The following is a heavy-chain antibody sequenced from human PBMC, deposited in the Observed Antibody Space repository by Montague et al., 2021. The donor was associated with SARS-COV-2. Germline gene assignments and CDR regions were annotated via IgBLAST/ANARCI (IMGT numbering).Heavy chain of an antibody. V-gene: IGHV4-39*01. CDR1: GNSLSNSRYF. Sequence: SETLSLTSSVSGNSLSNSRYFWGWIRQPPRKGLEWIGSFYFGGKFLYNSSLESRVTISVDTSKNQFSLQLSSVTASDTAVYYRARHSGGSEVAGLDYWGQGILVTVSS. J-gene: IGHJ4*02. CDR3: ARHSGGSEVAGLDY. D-gene: IGHD6-19*01. CDR2: FYFGGKF.